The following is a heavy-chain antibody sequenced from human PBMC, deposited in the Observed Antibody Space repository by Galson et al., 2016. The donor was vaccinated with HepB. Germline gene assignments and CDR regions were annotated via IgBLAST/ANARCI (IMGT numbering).Heavy chain of an antibody. CDR1: GFPFSSYD. CDR3: ARRAEYVLGNYWYWYGMDV. Sequence: SLRLSCAASGFPFSSYDMNWVRQAPGKGPEWVSIISANGEAAYYADSVRGRFTISRDNSKNTLSLQLNSLRAEDTALYYCARRAEYVLGNYWYWYGMDVWGQGTTVIVSS. D-gene: IGHD2-8*02. J-gene: IGHJ6*02. CDR2: ISANGEAA. V-gene: IGHV3-23*01.